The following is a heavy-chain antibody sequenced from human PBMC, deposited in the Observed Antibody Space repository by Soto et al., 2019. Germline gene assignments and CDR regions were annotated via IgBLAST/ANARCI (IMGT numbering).Heavy chain of an antibody. D-gene: IGHD3-10*01. CDR3: ARDFYYGSGTYIID. J-gene: IGHJ4*02. CDR1: GFTFSDYY. V-gene: IGHV3-11*05. Sequence: GGSLRLSCAASGFTFSDYYMSWIRQAPGKGLEWVAYISAGTRGHTNYAESVKGRSTISRDNTENSLYLQLNSLRAEDTAMYYCARDFYYGSGTYIIDWGQGTQVTVSS. CDR2: ISAGTRGHT.